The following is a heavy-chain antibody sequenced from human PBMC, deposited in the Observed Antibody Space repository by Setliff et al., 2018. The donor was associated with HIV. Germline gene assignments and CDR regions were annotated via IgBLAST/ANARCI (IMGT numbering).Heavy chain of an antibody. CDR1: RFTFNDYW. D-gene: IGHD1-1*01. V-gene: IGHV3-15*01. Sequence: GSLRLSCVASRFTFNDYWMAWVRQAPGKGLEWVGRIKSRTDGGTTDSAASVKGRVSISRDDSTNTLFLEMNSLTREDAARYYCVRDSRQLYAFDIWGPGTMVTVSS. CDR2: IKSRTDGGTT. CDR3: VRDSRQLYAFDI. J-gene: IGHJ3*02.